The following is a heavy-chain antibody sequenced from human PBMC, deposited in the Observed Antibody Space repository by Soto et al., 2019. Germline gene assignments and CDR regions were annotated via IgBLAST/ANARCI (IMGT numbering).Heavy chain of an antibody. Sequence: TGGSRRLSCSASGFTFSTYAMNWVRQAPGEGLEWVSSISGDDSSTHYVDSVKGRFTISRDNAENSLYLQMNSLRAEDTAVYYCARDPVVPAATEFDCWGQGTLVTVSS. D-gene: IGHD2-15*01. CDR2: ISGDDSST. J-gene: IGHJ4*02. V-gene: IGHV3-21*01. CDR3: ARDPVVPAATEFDC. CDR1: GFTFSTYA.